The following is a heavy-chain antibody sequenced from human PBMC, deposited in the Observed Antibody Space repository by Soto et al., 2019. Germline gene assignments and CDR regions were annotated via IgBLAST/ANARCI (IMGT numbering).Heavy chain of an antibody. V-gene: IGHV3-23*01. Sequence: EVQLLESGGDLIQPGGSLRLSCVASGFTFNIYAMTCVRQAPGKGLEWVSAISRYGDITYYADSVEGRFNISRDNSKNTLYLQMHSLRAEDTAVYYCAKDRYLDHDSRGYLFDNWGQGTLVTVSS. J-gene: IGHJ4*02. CDR1: GFTFNIYA. CDR3: AKDRYLDHDSRGYLFDN. CDR2: ISRYGDIT. D-gene: IGHD3-22*01.